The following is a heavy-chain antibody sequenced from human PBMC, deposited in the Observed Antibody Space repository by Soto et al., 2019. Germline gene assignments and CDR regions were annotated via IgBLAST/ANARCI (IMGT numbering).Heavy chain of an antibody. D-gene: IGHD6-19*01. CDR1: GGSISSSSYY. CDR3: ARLRQGWLVQDYFDY. Sequence: SETLSLTCTVSGGSISSSSYYWGWIRQPPGKGLEWIGSIYYSGSTYYNPSLKSRVTISVDTSKNQFSLKLSSVTAADTAVYYCARLRQGWLVQDYFDYWGQGTLVTVSS. CDR2: IYYSGST. J-gene: IGHJ4*02. V-gene: IGHV4-39*01.